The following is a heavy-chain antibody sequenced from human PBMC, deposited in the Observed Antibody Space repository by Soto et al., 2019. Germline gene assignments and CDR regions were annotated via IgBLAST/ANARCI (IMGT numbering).Heavy chain of an antibody. V-gene: IGHV3-48*02. CDR3: APEYSSSSFDY. Sequence: GGSLRLSCAASGFTFSSYSMNWVRQAPGKGLEWVSYISSSSTIYYADSVKGRFTISRDNAKNSLYLQMNSLRDEDTAVYYCAPEYSSSSFDYWGQGTLVTVSS. CDR1: GFTFSSYS. J-gene: IGHJ4*02. D-gene: IGHD6-6*01. CDR2: ISSSSTI.